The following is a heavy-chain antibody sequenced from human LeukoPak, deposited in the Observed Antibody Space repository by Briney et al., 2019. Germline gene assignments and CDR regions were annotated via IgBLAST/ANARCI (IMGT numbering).Heavy chain of an antibody. V-gene: IGHV1-2*02. D-gene: IGHD6-19*01. Sequence: GASVKVSCKASGYTFTGYYMHWVRQAPGQGLEWMGWINPNSGGTNYAQKFQGRVTMTRDTSISTAYMELSRLRSDDTAVYYCARISIAVAGTPFDYWGQGTLVTVSS. CDR1: GYTFTGYY. CDR3: ARISIAVAGTPFDY. CDR2: INPNSGGT. J-gene: IGHJ4*02.